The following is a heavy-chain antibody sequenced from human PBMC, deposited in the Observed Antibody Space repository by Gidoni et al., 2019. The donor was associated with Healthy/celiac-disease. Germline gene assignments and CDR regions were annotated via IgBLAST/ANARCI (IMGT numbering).Heavy chain of an antibody. J-gene: IGHJ5*02. CDR3: ARQIHSSGWVNWFDP. CDR2: IYYSGST. D-gene: IGHD3-22*01. V-gene: IGHV4-39*01. CDR1: GGSISSSSYY. Sequence: LSLTCTVSGGSISSSSYYWGWIRQPPGKGLEWIGSIYYSGSTYYNPSLKSRVTISVDTSKNQFSLKLSSVTAADTAVYYCARQIHSSGWVNWFDPWGQGTLVTVSS.